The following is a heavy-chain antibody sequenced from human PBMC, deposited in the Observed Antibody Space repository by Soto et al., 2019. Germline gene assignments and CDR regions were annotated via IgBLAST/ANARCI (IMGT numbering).Heavy chain of an antibody. CDR2: IYYSGST. V-gene: IGHV4-30-4*01. CDR3: ARGYSYGYDVFDY. Sequence: SVTLSLTCTVSGGSISSGDDYLIFIRQPPGKGLKWIGYIYYSGSTYYNPSLKSRVTISVDTSKNQFSLKLSSVTAADTAVYYCARGYSYGYDVFDYWGQGTLVTVS. D-gene: IGHD5-18*01. CDR1: GGSISSGDDY. J-gene: IGHJ4*02.